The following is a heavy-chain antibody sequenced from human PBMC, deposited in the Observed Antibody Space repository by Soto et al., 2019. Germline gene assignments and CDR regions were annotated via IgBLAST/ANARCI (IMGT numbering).Heavy chain of an antibody. CDR3: AKGTNCSSTSCPGWFDP. J-gene: IGHJ5*02. CDR2: ISYDGSNK. V-gene: IGHV3-30*18. D-gene: IGHD2-2*01. CDR1: GFTFSSYG. Sequence: GGSLRLSCAASGFTFSSYGMHWVRQAPGKGLEWVAVISYDGSNKYYADSVKGRFTISRDNSKNTLYLQMNSLRAEDTAVYYCAKGTNCSSTSCPGWFDPWGQGTLVTV.